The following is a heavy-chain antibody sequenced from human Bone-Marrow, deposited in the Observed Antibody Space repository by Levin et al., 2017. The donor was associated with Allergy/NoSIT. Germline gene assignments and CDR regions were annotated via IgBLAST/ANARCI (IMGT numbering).Heavy chain of an antibody. CDR2: INPSGGST. CDR1: GYTFTSYY. V-gene: IGHV1-46*01. Sequence: GESLKISCKASGYTFTSYYMHWVRQAPGQGLEWMGIINPSGGSTSYAQKFQGRVTMTRDTSTSTVYMELSSLRSEDTAVYYCARDGYSYGHRYYYYGMDVWGQGTTVTVSS. D-gene: IGHD5-18*01. J-gene: IGHJ6*02. CDR3: ARDGYSYGHRYYYYGMDV.